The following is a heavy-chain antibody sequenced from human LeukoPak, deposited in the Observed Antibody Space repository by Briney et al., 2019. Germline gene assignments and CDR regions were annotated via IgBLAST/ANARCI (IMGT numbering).Heavy chain of an antibody. J-gene: IGHJ3*02. D-gene: IGHD3-22*01. CDR2: IYYSGST. V-gene: IGHV4-59*12. CDR1: GGSFSGYY. Sequence: SETLSLTCAVYGGSFSGYYWSWIRQPPGKGLEWIGYIYYSGSTNYNPSLKSRVTISVDTSKNQFSLKLSSVTAADTAVYYCARLSGDYYDSSGFVLSYAFDIWGQGTMVTVSS. CDR3: ARLSGDYYDSSGFVLSYAFDI.